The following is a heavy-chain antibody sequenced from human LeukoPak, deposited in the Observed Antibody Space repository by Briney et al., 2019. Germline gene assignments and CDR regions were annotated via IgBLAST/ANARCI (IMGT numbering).Heavy chain of an antibody. Sequence: GGSLRLSCAASGFTFSSYSMNWVRQAPGKGLEWVSYISSSSTIYYADSVKGRFTISRDNAKNSLYLQMNSLRAEDTAVYYCAREGYSYYYYMDVWGKGTTVTVSS. CDR1: GFTFSSYS. CDR3: AREGYSYYYYMDV. V-gene: IGHV3-48*01. CDR2: ISSSSTI. J-gene: IGHJ6*03. D-gene: IGHD5-18*01.